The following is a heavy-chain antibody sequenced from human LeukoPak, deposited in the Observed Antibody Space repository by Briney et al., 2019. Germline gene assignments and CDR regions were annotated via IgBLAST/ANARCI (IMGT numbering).Heavy chain of an antibody. Sequence: GGSLRLSCAASGFTFSSYWMHWVRQAPGKGLVWVSRINRDGSSTSYADSVKGRFTISRDNAKNTLYLQMNSLRAEDTAVYYCARDPGIAVAGPSDAFDIWGQGTMVTVSS. J-gene: IGHJ3*02. D-gene: IGHD6-19*01. CDR3: ARDPGIAVAGPSDAFDI. CDR1: GFTFSSYW. CDR2: INRDGSST. V-gene: IGHV3-74*01.